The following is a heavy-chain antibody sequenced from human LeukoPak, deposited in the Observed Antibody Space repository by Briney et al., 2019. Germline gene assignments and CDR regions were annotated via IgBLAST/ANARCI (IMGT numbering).Heavy chain of an antibody. D-gene: IGHD3-10*01. CDR2: IYYSGST. V-gene: IGHV4-39*07. J-gene: IGHJ4*02. CDR3: ARVHSGAGFDY. CDR1: GGSISSSSYY. Sequence: SETLSLACTVSGGSISSSSYYWGWIRQPPGKGLEWIGSIYYSGSTYYNPSLKSRVTISVDTSKNQFSLKLSSVTAADTAVYYCARVHSGAGFDYWGQGTLVTVSS.